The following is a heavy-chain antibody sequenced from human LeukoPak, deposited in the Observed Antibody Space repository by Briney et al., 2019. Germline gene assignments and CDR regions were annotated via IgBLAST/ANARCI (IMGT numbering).Heavy chain of an antibody. Sequence: SETLSLTCTVSGDSIRSYYWGWIRQPPGKGLEWIGSIYYSGSTNYNPSLKSRVTISVDTSKNQFSLKLSSVTAADTAVYYCARWDYSSSSQNWFDPWGQGTLVTVSS. CDR1: GDSIRSYY. D-gene: IGHD6-13*01. CDR2: IYYSGST. V-gene: IGHV4-59*01. CDR3: ARWDYSSSSQNWFDP. J-gene: IGHJ5*02.